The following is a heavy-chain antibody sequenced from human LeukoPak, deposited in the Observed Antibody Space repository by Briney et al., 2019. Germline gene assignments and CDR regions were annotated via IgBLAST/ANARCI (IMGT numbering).Heavy chain of an antibody. D-gene: IGHD5-12*01. J-gene: IGHJ4*02. CDR2: IIPIFGTA. CDR3: AREGDIVATID. Sequence: SVKVSCKASGGTFSSYAISWVRQAPGQGLEWMGGIIPIFGTANYAQKFQGRVTITADESTSTAYMELSSLSSEDTAGYYCAREGDIVATIDWGQGTLVTVSS. V-gene: IGHV1-69*13. CDR1: GGTFSSYA.